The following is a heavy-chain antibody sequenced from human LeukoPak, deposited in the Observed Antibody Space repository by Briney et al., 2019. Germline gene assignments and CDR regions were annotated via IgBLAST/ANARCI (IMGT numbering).Heavy chain of an antibody. J-gene: IGHJ5*02. Sequence: SQTLSLTCTVSGGSINSGDYYWSWIRQPPGKGLEWIGYIYYSGSTYYNPSLKSRVTISVDTSKNQFSLKLSSVTAADTAVYYCARDIPDPIIVVVPAGWFDPWGQGTLVTVSS. V-gene: IGHV4-30-4*08. CDR1: GGSINSGDYY. D-gene: IGHD2-2*01. CDR3: ARDIPDPIIVVVPAGWFDP. CDR2: IYYSGST.